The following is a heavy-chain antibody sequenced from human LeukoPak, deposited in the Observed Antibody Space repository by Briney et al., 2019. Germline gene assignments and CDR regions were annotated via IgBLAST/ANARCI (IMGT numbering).Heavy chain of an antibody. CDR3: ASGNWGIKYYFDY. CDR2: IYYSGST. V-gene: IGHV4-31*03. CDR1: GGSMSSGGYY. Sequence: PSETLSLNCTVSGGSMSSGGYYWSWIRQHPGKGLEWIGYIYYSGSTYYNPSLKSRVTISVDTSKNQFSLKLSSVTAADTAVYYCASGNWGIKYYFDYWGQGTLVTVSS. J-gene: IGHJ4*02. D-gene: IGHD7-27*01.